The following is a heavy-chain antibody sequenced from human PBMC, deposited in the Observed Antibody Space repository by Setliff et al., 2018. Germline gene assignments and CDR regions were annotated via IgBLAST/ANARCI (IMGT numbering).Heavy chain of an antibody. D-gene: IGHD6-19*01. Sequence: PGGSLRLSCAASGFTFNTHAMHWVRQAPCKGLEWVAMIWADPNSNTKYYADSVKGRFSVSRDNSRNTVFLQMTGLRAEDTALYYCTRDPPGSGWSFDYWGQGALVTVSS. CDR1: GFTFNTHA. J-gene: IGHJ4*02. V-gene: IGHV3-33*01. CDR3: TRDPPGSGWSFDY. CDR2: IWADPNSNTK.